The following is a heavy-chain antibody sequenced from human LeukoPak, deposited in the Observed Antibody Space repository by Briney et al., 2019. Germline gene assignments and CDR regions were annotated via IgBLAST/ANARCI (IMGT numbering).Heavy chain of an antibody. Sequence: ASVKVSCKASGGTFSSYAISWVRQAPGQGLEWMGWISAYNGNTNYAQKLQGRVTMTTDTSTSTAYMELRSLRSDDTAVYYCARAGPYDYGGNPGYWGQGTLVTVSS. J-gene: IGHJ4*02. CDR3: ARAGPYDYGGNPGY. CDR2: ISAYNGNT. D-gene: IGHD4-23*01. CDR1: GGTFSSYA. V-gene: IGHV1-18*01.